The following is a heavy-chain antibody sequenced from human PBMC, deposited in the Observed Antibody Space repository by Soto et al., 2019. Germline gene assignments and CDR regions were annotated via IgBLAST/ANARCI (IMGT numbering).Heavy chain of an antibody. V-gene: IGHV3-64*01. CDR3: ARGIGSSRAWDYFDC. D-gene: IGHD6-13*01. Sequence: EVQVVESGGGLVQPGGSLRLSCTVSGFNFRTYPMHWVRQAPGKGLEYVSAISTNGDSTYYGNSVKGRFTISRDNSKNTLYLQMGSLRVDDTAIYYCARGIGSSRAWDYFDCWGQGTLVTVFS. CDR1: GFNFRTYP. J-gene: IGHJ4*02. CDR2: ISTNGDST.